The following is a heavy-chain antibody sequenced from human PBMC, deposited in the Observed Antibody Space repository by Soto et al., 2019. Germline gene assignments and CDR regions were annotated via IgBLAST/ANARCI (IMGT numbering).Heavy chain of an antibody. D-gene: IGHD3-10*01. CDR3: VKVRIVMIRGVMNDYCMDV. CDR1: GFTFSNYG. J-gene: IGHJ6*02. CDR2: ILYDGSDK. Sequence: QVQLVESGGGVVQPGRSLRLSCAASGFTFSNYGMHWVRQAPGKGLEWVAFILYDGSDKYFADSVKGRFTIARDNSKNTLDVQMNSLRAEDTAVYYCVKVRIVMIRGVMNDYCMDVWGQGTTVTVSS. V-gene: IGHV3-30*18.